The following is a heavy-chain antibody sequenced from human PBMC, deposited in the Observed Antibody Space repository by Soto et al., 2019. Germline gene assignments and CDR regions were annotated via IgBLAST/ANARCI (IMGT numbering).Heavy chain of an antibody. Sequence: SETLSLTCAVYGGSFSGYYWSWIRQPSGKGLEWIGEINHSGSTNYNPSLKSRVTISVDTSKNQFSLKLSSVTAADTAVYYCARGGGPRYDFWSGYSRITQKKSFDYWGQGTLVTVS. CDR2: INHSGST. D-gene: IGHD3-3*01. CDR1: GGSFSGYY. V-gene: IGHV4-34*01. CDR3: ARGGGPRYDFWSGYSRITQKKSFDY. J-gene: IGHJ4*02.